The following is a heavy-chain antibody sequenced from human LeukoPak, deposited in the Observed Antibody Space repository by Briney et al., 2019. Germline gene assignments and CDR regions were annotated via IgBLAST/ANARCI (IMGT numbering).Heavy chain of an antibody. Sequence: SETLSLTCAVYGGSFSGYYWSWIRQPPGKGLEWIGEINHSGSTNYTPSLKSRVTISVDTSKNQFSLKLSSVTAADTAVYYCARPGSGSSGWYYNYWGQGTLVTVSS. CDR1: GGSFSGYY. V-gene: IGHV4-34*01. CDR2: INHSGST. CDR3: ARPGSGSSGWYYNY. D-gene: IGHD6-19*01. J-gene: IGHJ4*02.